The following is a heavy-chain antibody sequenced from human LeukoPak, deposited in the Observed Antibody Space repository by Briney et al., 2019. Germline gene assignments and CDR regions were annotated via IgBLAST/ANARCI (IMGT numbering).Heavy chain of an antibody. CDR3: ARGLYDFWSGYYPYYYYGMDV. D-gene: IGHD3-3*01. CDR2: IYSGGST. Sequence: GGSLRLSCAASGFTVSSNYMSWVRQAPGKGLEWVSVIYSGGSTYYADSVKGRFTISRHNSKNTLYLQMNSLRAEDTAVYYCARGLYDFWSGYYPYYYYGMDVWGQGTTVTVS. J-gene: IGHJ6*02. CDR1: GFTVSSNY. V-gene: IGHV3-53*04.